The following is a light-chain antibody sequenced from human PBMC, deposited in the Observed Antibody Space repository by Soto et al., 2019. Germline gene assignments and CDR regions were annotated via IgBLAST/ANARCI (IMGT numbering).Light chain of an antibody. CDR2: KAS. V-gene: IGKV1-5*03. J-gene: IGKJ2*01. CDR3: QQYNNSPYT. Sequence: DIQMTQSPSTLSASVGDSVTITCRASQSVSSWLAWYQQKPGKAPKLLIYKASTLESGVPSRFSGSGSGTEFTLTLSSLQPEDVATYYCQQYNNSPYTFGQGTKLEIK. CDR1: QSVSSW.